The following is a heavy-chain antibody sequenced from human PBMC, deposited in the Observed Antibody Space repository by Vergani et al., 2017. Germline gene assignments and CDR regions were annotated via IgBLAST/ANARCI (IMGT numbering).Heavy chain of an antibody. CDR2: ISRSGSTI. Sequence: EVQLVESGGDLVQPGGSLRLSCAASGFTFSSYEMNWVRQAQGKGLEWVSYISRSGSTIYYTDSVKGRFTTSRDYAKNSLYLQINSLRAEETAVYYCARGGVCYELQIPNWFDPWGQGTLVTVSS. CDR3: ARGGVCYELQIPNWFDP. CDR1: GFTFSSYE. D-gene: IGHD5-12*01. V-gene: IGHV3-48*03. J-gene: IGHJ5*02.